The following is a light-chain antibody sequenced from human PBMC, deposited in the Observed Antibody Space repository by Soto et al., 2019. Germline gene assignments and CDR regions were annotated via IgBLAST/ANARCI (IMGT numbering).Light chain of an antibody. CDR2: AAS. CDR1: QPVSSW. V-gene: IGKV1-12*01. Sequence: DIQMTQSPSSVSASVGDRVTITCRASQPVSSWLAWYQQKPGNAPKLLISAASNLQSGVPSRFSGSGSGTDFTLTISSLQPEDIATYYCQQAVSLPITFGQGTRLEMK. J-gene: IGKJ5*01. CDR3: QQAVSLPIT.